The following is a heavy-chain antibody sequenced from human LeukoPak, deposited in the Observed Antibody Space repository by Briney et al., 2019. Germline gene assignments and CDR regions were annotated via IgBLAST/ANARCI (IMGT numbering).Heavy chain of an antibody. D-gene: IGHD2-15*01. J-gene: IGHJ6*02. V-gene: IGHV4-59*01. CDR2: IYYSGST. CDR1: GGSISSYY. Sequence: SETLSLTCTVSGGSISSYYWSWIRQPPGKGREWIGYIYYSGSTNYNPSLKSRVTISVDTSKNQFSLKLSSVTAADTAVYYCARLGMPYCSGGSCRALDVWGQGTTVTVSS. CDR3: ARLGMPYCSGGSCRALDV.